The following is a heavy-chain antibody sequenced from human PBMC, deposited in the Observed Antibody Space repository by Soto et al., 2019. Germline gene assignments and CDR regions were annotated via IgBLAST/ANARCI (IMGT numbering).Heavy chain of an antibody. CDR3: ARHDGSGGPFDY. J-gene: IGHJ4*02. V-gene: IGHV3-53*04. D-gene: IGHD3-10*01. Sequence: EVQLVESGGGLVQPGGSLRLSCAVSGFTVSSNYMSWVRQAPGKGLEWVSVIYSGGSTYYADSVKGRFTISRHNSKNTLYLQMNSRRVEDTAVYYGARHDGSGGPFDYWGQGTLVTVSS. CDR1: GFTVSSNY. CDR2: IYSGGST.